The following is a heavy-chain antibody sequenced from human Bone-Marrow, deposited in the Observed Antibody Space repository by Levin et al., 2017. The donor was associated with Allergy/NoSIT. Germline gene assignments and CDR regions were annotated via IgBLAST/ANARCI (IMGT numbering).Heavy chain of an antibody. D-gene: IGHD4-17*01. CDR3: AKAIMTTVPNWFDP. J-gene: IGHJ5*02. CDR1: GFTFSSYG. CDR2: ISYDGSNK. V-gene: IGHV3-30*18. Sequence: GGSLRLSCAASGFTFSSYGMHWVRQAPGKGLEWVAVISYDGSNKYYADSVKGRFTISRDNSKNTLYLQMNSLRAEDTAVYYCAKAIMTTVPNWFDPWGQGTLVTVSS.